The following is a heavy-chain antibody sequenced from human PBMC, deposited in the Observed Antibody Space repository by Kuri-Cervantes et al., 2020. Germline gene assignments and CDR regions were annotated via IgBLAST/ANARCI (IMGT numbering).Heavy chain of an antibody. CDR3: ARGVASPSWFDP. CDR1: GGSISSYY. V-gene: IGHV4-59*01. J-gene: IGHJ5*02. D-gene: IGHD2-15*01. Sequence: SETLSLTCTVSGGSISSYYWSWIRQPPGKGLEWIGYIYYSGSTNYNPSLKSRVTISVDTSKNQFSLKLSSVTAADTAVYYCARGVASPSWFDPWGQGTLVTVSS. CDR2: IYYSGST.